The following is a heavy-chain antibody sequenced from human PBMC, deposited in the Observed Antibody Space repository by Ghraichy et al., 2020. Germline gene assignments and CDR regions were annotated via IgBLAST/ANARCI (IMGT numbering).Heavy chain of an antibody. V-gene: IGHV3-23*01. CDR1: GFTFSSYA. CDR3: AKPRSYSGSYPYNWFDP. Sequence: GGSLRLSCAASGFTFSSYAMSWVRQAPGKGLEWVSAISGSGGSTYYADSVKGRFTISRDNSKNTMYLQMNSLRAEATAVYYCAKPRSYSGSYPYNWFDPWGQGTLVTVSS. D-gene: IGHD1-26*01. CDR2: ISGSGGST. J-gene: IGHJ5*02.